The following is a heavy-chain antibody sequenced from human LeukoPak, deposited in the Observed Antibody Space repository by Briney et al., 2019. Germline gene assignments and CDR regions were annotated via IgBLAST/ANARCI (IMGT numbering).Heavy chain of an antibody. J-gene: IGHJ4*02. D-gene: IGHD5/OR15-5a*01. CDR2: IYYSGST. CDR3: ARASVPGHFDY. CDR1: GGSISSGGYY. V-gene: IGHV4-31*03. Sequence: SETLSLTCTVSGGSISSGGYYWSWIRQHPGKGLEWIGYIYYSGSTYYNPSLKSRVTISVDTSKNQFSLKLSPVTAADTAVYYCARASVPGHFDYWGQGTLVTVSS.